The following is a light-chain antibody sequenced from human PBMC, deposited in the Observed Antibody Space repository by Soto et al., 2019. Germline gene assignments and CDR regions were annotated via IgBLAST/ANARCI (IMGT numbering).Light chain of an antibody. Sequence: QSVLTQPASVSGSTGRSITISCTGTSSDVGGYNYVSWYQQHPGKAPKLMIYDVSNQPSGVSNRFSGSKSANTASLTISGLQAEDEADYYCSSYTGSSTYVVFGGGTKLTVL. J-gene: IGLJ2*01. V-gene: IGLV2-14*01. CDR2: DVS. CDR1: SSDVGGYNY. CDR3: SSYTGSSTYVV.